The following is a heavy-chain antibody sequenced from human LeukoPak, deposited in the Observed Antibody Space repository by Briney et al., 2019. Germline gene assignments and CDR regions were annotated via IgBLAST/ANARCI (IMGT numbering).Heavy chain of an antibody. D-gene: IGHD3-10*01. V-gene: IGHV1-46*01. CDR3: ARVYGSGNYYHFDY. Sequence: ASVTVSCKASGYTFTSYYMHWVRQAPGQGLEWMGIINPSDGSTSHAQKFQGRVTMTRDTSTSTVYMELSSLRSEDTAVYYCARVYGSGNYYHFDYWGQGTLVTVSS. CDR1: GYTFTSYY. J-gene: IGHJ4*02. CDR2: INPSDGST.